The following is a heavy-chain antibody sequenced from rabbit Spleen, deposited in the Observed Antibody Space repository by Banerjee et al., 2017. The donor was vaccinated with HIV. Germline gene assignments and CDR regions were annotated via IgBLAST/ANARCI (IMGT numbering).Heavy chain of an antibody. CDR1: GFSFGDRDV. V-gene: IGHV1S45*01. J-gene: IGHJ4*01. CDR2: INAATAKP. Sequence: QEQLVESGGGLVQPEGSLTLTCKASGFSFGDRDVMCWVRQAPGKGLEWIACINAATAKPVYATWAKGRFTISRTSSTTVTLRMTSLTAADTATYFCATNHYTGDFNLWGPGTLVTVS. CDR3: ATNHYTGDFNL. D-gene: IGHD4-1*01.